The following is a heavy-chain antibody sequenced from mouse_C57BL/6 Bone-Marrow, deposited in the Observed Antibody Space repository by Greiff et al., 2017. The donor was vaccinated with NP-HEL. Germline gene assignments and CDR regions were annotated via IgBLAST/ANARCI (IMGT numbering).Heavy chain of an antibody. J-gene: IGHJ2*01. D-gene: IGHD1-1*01. Sequence: QVQLKQSGPELVKPGASVKISCKASGYSFTSYYIHWVKQRPGQGLEWIGWIYPGSGNTKYNEKFKGKATLTADTSSSTAYMQLSSLTSEDSAVYYCARGSSYYFDYWGQGTTLTVSS. CDR3: ARGSSYYFDY. V-gene: IGHV1-66*01. CDR2: IYPGSGNT. CDR1: GYSFTSYY.